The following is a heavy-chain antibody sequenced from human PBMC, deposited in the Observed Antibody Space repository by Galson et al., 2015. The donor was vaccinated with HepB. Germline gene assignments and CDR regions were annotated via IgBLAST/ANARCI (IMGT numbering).Heavy chain of an antibody. J-gene: IGHJ4*02. CDR3: VFLRGNDLKPLDY. Sequence: SLRLSCAASTFIFSTYSMNWVRQAPGKGLEWVPYISSSSSTIYYADSVKGRFTISRDNATNSLYLQMNSLRPEDTAVYYCVFLRGNDLKPLDYWGQGTLVTVSS. V-gene: IGHV3-48*04. D-gene: IGHD4-23*01. CDR2: ISSSSSTI. CDR1: TFIFSTYS.